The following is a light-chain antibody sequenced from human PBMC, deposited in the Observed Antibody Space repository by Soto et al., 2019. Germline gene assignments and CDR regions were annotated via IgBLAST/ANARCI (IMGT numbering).Light chain of an antibody. Sequence: QSVLTQPPSASGTPGQRVTISCSGSSSNIGSNTVTWYQLLPGTAPKLLIYSNDQRPSGVPDRFSGSKSGTSASLAISGRQSEDEADYYCASWDDSRKGVVFGGGTELTAL. J-gene: IGLJ2*01. CDR3: ASWDDSRKGVV. CDR2: SND. CDR1: SSNIGSNT. V-gene: IGLV1-44*01.